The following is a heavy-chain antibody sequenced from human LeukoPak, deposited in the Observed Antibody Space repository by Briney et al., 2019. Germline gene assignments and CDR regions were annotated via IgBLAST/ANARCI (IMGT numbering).Heavy chain of an antibody. D-gene: IGHD1-26*01. CDR3: ATADKWEPLDY. CDR2: FDPEDGES. J-gene: IGHJ4*02. Sequence: EASVKVSCKVSGASLSETSIHWVRQAPGQRLEWMGGFDPEDGESIFAQRFQGRFSMTEDTSTDTAYMELRSLRPEDTAVYYCATADKWEPLDYWGQGTLVTVSS. V-gene: IGHV1-24*01. CDR1: GASLSETS.